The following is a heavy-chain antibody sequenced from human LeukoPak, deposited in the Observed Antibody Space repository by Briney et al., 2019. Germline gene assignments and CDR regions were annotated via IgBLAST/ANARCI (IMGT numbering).Heavy chain of an antibody. Sequence: SQTLSLTCAISGDSVSSSSAAWNWIRQSPSRGLEWLGRTYYRSKWYNDYAVSVKSRITINPDTSKNQFSLQLDSVTPEDTAVYYCARSAQTAGILDYWGQGTLVTVSS. CDR3: ARSAQTAGILDY. V-gene: IGHV6-1*01. J-gene: IGHJ4*02. CDR1: GDSVSSSSAA. CDR2: TYYRSKWYN. D-gene: IGHD6-19*01.